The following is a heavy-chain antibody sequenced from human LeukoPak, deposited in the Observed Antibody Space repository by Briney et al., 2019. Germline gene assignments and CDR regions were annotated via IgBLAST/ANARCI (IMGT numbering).Heavy chain of an antibody. Sequence: SETLSLTCAVYGGSFSGYYWSWIRQLPGKGLEWIGEINHSGSTNYNPSLKSRVTISVDTSKNQFSLKLSSVTAADTAVYYCARRLYYYGSGSSLGYFQHWGQGTLVTVSS. D-gene: IGHD3-10*01. CDR3: ARRLYYYGSGSSLGYFQH. V-gene: IGHV4-34*01. J-gene: IGHJ1*01. CDR1: GGSFSGYY. CDR2: INHSGST.